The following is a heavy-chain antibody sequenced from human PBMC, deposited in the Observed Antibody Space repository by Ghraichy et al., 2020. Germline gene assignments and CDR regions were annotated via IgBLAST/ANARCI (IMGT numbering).Heavy chain of an antibody. Sequence: GGSLRLSCAASGFTFSSYGMHWVRQAPGKGLEWVAVIWYDGSNKYYADSVKGRFTISRDNSKNTLYLQMNSLRAEDTAVYYCARDHSYGYKLTLITDYWGQGTLVTVSS. J-gene: IGHJ4*02. CDR1: GFTFSSYG. V-gene: IGHV3-33*01. D-gene: IGHD5-18*01. CDR2: IWYDGSNK. CDR3: ARDHSYGYKLTLITDY.